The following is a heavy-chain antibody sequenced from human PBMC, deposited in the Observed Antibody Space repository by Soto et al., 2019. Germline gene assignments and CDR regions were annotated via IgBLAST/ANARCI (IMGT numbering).Heavy chain of an antibody. CDR2: ISASKGTT. J-gene: IGHJ6*01. D-gene: IGHD2-2*01. CDR1: AYTFTSYG. CDR3: AAKRGAMAGLDE. Sequence: ASVKVSCKASAYTFTSYGISWMRQAPGQGLEWMGWISASKGTTNYAQKFQGRVTMTADTSTSTAYMELRSLRSDDTAVYYCAAKRGAMAGLDEWRQLNTVTVGS. V-gene: IGHV1-18*04.